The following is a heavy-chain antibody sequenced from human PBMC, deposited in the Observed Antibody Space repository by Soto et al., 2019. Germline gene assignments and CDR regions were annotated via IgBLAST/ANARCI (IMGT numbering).Heavy chain of an antibody. V-gene: IGHV3-21*01. CDR3: AREGALKPFSS. CDR2: ISGSSIYI. CDR1: GFTFSSYA. Sequence: GGSLRLSCAASGFTFSSYAMNWVRQAPGKGLEWVSHISGSSIYIHYADSVRGRFTISRDNAKNSVYLQMDSLRVEDTAVYYCAREGALKPFSSWGQGALVTVSS. J-gene: IGHJ5*02.